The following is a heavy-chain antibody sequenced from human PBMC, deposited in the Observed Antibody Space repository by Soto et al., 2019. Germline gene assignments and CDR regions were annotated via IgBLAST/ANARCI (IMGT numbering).Heavy chain of an antibody. CDR1: GASTGGYY. CDR3: ARHWWSSGSYLVFDS. Sequence: QVQLQESGPGLLKPSETLSLTCTISGASTGGYYWSWIRQSPGRGLEWIGYVFSSGSTNYSPSLQSRVAISIDTSTRQFFLKLTSVTAAGTTLYYCARHWWSSGSYLVFDSWGQGTQVTVSS. J-gene: IGHJ4*02. D-gene: IGHD6-19*01. CDR2: VFSSGST. V-gene: IGHV4-59*08.